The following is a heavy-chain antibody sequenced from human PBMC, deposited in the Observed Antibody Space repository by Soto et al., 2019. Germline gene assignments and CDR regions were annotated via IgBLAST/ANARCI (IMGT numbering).Heavy chain of an antibody. V-gene: IGHV1-18*01. CDR1: GYTFTSYG. J-gene: IGHJ6*02. Sequence: PSVKVSCKASGYTFTSYGIIWVRQAPGQGLEWMGWISAYNGNTNYAQKLQGRVTMTTDTSTSTAYMELRSLRSDDTAVYYCARDSGRINYYGSGSYPDYYYYGMDVWGQGTPVTVSS. D-gene: IGHD3-10*01. CDR2: ISAYNGNT. CDR3: ARDSGRINYYGSGSYPDYYYYGMDV.